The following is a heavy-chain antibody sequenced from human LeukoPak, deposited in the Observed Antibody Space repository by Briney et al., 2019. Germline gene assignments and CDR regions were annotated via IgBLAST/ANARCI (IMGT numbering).Heavy chain of an antibody. CDR2: IYYSGST. V-gene: IGHV4-30-4*01. CDR1: GGSISSGDYY. D-gene: IGHD3-22*01. CDR3: ARATASSGYSRSGNWFDP. J-gene: IGHJ5*02. Sequence: PSQTLSLTCAGSGGSISSGDYYWSWIRQPPVKGLESIGYIYYSGSTYYNPSLKSRVTISVDTSKNQFSLKLSSVTAADTAVYYCARATASSGYSRSGNWFDPWGQGSVVTVSS.